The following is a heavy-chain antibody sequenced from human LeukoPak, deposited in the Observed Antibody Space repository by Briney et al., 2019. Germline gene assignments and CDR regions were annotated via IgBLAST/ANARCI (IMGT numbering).Heavy chain of an antibody. J-gene: IGHJ4*02. Sequence: PGGSLKLSCAASGFTFSGSAMHWVRQASGKGLEWVGRIRSKANSYATAYAASVKGRFTISRDESKNTAYLQMNSLKTEDTAVYYCTRPVGDGYNIGDYWGQGTLVTVSS. V-gene: IGHV3-73*01. CDR1: GFTFSGSA. D-gene: IGHD5-24*01. CDR3: TRPVGDGYNIGDY. CDR2: IRSKANSYAT.